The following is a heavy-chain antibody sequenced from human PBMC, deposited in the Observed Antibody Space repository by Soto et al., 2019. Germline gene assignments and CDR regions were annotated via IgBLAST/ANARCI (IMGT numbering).Heavy chain of an antibody. CDR1: GGSFSGYY. CDR3: ASSIAARPGIAAAGTGAFDI. D-gene: IGHD6-13*01. Sequence: SETLSLTCAVYGGSFSGYYWSWIRQPPGKGLEWIGEIYHSGSTNYNPSLKSRVTISVDKSKNQFSLKLSSVTAADTAVYYCASSIAARPGIAAAGTGAFDIWGQGTMVTVSS. J-gene: IGHJ3*02. CDR2: IYHSGST. V-gene: IGHV4-34*01.